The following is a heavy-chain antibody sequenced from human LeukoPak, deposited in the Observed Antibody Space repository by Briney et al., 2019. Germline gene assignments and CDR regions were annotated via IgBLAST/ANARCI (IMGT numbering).Heavy chain of an antibody. Sequence: GGSLRLSCAASGFTFSWYWMHWVRQAPGKGLVWVSRINTDGSSTSYADSVKGRFTISRDNAKNTLYLQMNSLRAEDTAVYYCARVLYSYAPFDYWGQGTLVTVSS. V-gene: IGHV3-74*01. CDR3: ARVLYSYAPFDY. J-gene: IGHJ4*02. CDR2: INTDGSST. D-gene: IGHD5-18*01. CDR1: GFTFSWYW.